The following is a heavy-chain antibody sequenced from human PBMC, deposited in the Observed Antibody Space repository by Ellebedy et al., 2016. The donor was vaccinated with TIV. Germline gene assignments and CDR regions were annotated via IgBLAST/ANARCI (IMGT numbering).Heavy chain of an antibody. Sequence: ASVKVSCKASGGRFKTYVFSWVRQAPGQGLEWMGIINPTTGNSNYAQKFQGRVTMTRDTSTSTVYLELSSLRSEDTAVYYCARGDNYYYDSSGYYYTYWGQGTLVTVSS. D-gene: IGHD3-22*01. V-gene: IGHV1-46*02. CDR3: ARGDNYYYDSSGYYYTY. CDR1: GGRFKTYV. J-gene: IGHJ4*02. CDR2: INPTTGNS.